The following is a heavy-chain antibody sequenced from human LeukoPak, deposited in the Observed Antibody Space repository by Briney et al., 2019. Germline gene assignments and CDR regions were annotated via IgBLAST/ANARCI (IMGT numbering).Heavy chain of an antibody. CDR3: AREGITMVRGVIISPGPFDY. Sequence: PSETLSLTCAVYGGSFSGYYWSWIRQPPGKGLEWIGEINHSGSTNYNPSLKSRVTISVDTSKNQFSLKLSSVTAADTAVYYRAREGITMVRGVIISPGPFDYWGQGTLVTVSS. V-gene: IGHV4-34*01. CDR1: GGSFSGYY. J-gene: IGHJ4*02. D-gene: IGHD3-10*01. CDR2: INHSGST.